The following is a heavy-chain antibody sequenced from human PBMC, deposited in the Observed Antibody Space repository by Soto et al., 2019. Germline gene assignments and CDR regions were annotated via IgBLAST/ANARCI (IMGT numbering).Heavy chain of an antibody. V-gene: IGHV3-23*01. CDR1: EFTFSSYA. J-gene: IGHJ4*02. D-gene: IGHD6-13*01. CDR2: ISGSGGRT. CDR3: AKTLLSTSWYGLHDY. Sequence: PGGSLRLSCAASEFTFSSYAMSWVRQAPNKGLEWVSTISGSGGRTYYADSAKGRFTISRDNSRNTLHLQMNSLRVEDTAVYHCAKTLLSTSWYGLHDYVSQGTLVTVSS.